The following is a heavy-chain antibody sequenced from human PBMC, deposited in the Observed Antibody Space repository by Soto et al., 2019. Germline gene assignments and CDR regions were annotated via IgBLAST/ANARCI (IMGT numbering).Heavy chain of an antibody. CDR1: GYSFTSYW. D-gene: IGHD1-20*01. J-gene: IGHJ6*02. CDR3: ARRRRYNWNAQYYYYYGMDV. CDR2: IDPSDSYT. V-gene: IGHV5-10-1*01. Sequence: PGESLKISCKGSGYSFTSYWISWVRQMPGKGLEWMGRIDPSDSYTNYSPSFQGHVTISADKSISTAYLQWSSLKASDTAMYYCARRRRYNWNAQYYYYYGMDVWGQGTTVTVSS.